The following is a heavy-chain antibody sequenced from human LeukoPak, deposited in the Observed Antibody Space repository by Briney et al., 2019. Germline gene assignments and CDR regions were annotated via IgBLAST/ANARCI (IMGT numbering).Heavy chain of an antibody. CDR1: GFTFSSYG. V-gene: IGHV3-30*18. CDR2: ISYDGSNK. Sequence: GGSLRLSCAASGFTFSSYGMHWVRQAPGKGLEWVAVISYDGSNKYYADSVKGRFTISRDNSKNTPYLQMNSLRAEDTAVYYCAKDRDYDFWSGYLDYWDQGTLVTVSS. J-gene: IGHJ4*02. CDR3: AKDRDYDFWSGYLDY. D-gene: IGHD3-3*01.